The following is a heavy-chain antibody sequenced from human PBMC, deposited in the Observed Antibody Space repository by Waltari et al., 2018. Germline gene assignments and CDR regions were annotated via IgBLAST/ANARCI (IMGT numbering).Heavy chain of an antibody. CDR2: LRYDGSNK. J-gene: IGHJ4*02. D-gene: IGHD5-12*01. CDR1: GSTLRRSG. V-gene: IGHV3-30*02. CDR3: AGGGYSGSDFPQH. Sequence: QVQLVESGGGVVQPGGSRRLSCAASGSTLRRSGMDWVRQAPGKGLECVAYLRYDGSNKYYKASVEGRFTISRDNSKNRLYLQMNSLRDEDTAVYYCAGGGYSGSDFPQHWGLGTLVSVSP.